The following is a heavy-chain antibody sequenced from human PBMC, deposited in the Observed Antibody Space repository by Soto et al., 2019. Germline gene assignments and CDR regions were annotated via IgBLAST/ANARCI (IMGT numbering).Heavy chain of an antibody. J-gene: IGHJ4*02. CDR3: ATRSPAFDY. CDR2: ISTDKGKT. Sequence: GPEVKKPGASVKVSCKTSGYTFTSFGISWVRQAPGQGLEWMGWISTDKGKTNYAQKFQGRVTMTTDTSTSTAFMELRSLRSDDTAVYYCATRSPAFDYWGQGTLVTVSS. CDR1: GYTFTSFG. V-gene: IGHV1-18*01.